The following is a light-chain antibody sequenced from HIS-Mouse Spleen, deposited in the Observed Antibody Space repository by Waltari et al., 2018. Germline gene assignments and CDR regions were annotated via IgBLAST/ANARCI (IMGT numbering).Light chain of an antibody. V-gene: IGKV4-1*01. CDR3: QQYYSTPYT. CDR2: WAS. CDR1: QSVLYSSNNKNY. Sequence: DIVMTQSPDSLAVSLGERATINFKSSQSVLYSSNNKNYLAWYQQKPGQPPKLLIYWASTRESGVPDRFSGSGSWTDVSLTISSLQAEDGAVYYCQQYYSTPYTFGQGTKLEIK. J-gene: IGKJ2*01.